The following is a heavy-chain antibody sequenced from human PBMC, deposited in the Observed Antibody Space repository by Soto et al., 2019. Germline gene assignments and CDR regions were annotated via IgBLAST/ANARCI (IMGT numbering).Heavy chain of an antibody. J-gene: IGHJ4*02. D-gene: IGHD1-26*01. V-gene: IGHV3-30*18. CDR2: ISYDGSNT. CDR1: GFTFSSYG. CDR3: AKEGGLSGSYYISSSYYFDY. Sequence: PGGSLRLSCAASGFTFSSYGMHWVRQAPGKGLEWVAIISYDGSNTYYADSVKGRFTISRDNSKNTLYLQMNSLRAEDTSVYYCAKEGGLSGSYYISSSYYFDYWAREPWSRLL.